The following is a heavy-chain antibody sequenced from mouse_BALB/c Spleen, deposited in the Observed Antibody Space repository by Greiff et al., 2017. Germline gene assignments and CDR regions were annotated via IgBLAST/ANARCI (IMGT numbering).Heavy chain of an antibody. V-gene: IGHV1S81*02. D-gene: IGHD1-1*01. Sequence: QVQLQQPGAELVKPGASVKLSCKASGYTFTSYWMHWVKQRPGQGLEWIGEINPSNGRTNYNEKFKSKATLTVDKSSSTAYMQLSSLTSEDSAVYYCARDTTVVFDYWGQGTTLTVSS. J-gene: IGHJ2*01. CDR1: GYTFTSYW. CDR2: INPSNGRT. CDR3: ARDTTVVFDY.